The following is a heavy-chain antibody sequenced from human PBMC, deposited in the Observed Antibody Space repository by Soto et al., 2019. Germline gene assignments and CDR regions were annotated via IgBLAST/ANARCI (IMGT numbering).Heavy chain of an antibody. V-gene: IGHV3-21*01. CDR2: ISGTSDYI. CDR1: AFTFISYS. CDR3: ARDHRYCSGSSCRPYYYYYGMDV. Sequence: GGSLSLSCSASAFTFISYSMNWCRQAPGRGLEWVAAISGTSDYIYYADSVKGRFTISRDNAKTSLYIQMNSLRAEDTAVYYCARDHRYCSGSSCRPYYYYYGMDVWGQGTTVTVSS. J-gene: IGHJ6*02. D-gene: IGHD2-15*01.